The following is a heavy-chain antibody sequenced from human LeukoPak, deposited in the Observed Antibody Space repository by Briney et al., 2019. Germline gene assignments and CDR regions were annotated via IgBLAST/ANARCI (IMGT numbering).Heavy chain of an antibody. CDR2: IKQDGSEK. CDR1: GFTFSSHW. V-gene: IGHV3-7*01. CDR3: ASEGYDFWSGYYLY. J-gene: IGHJ4*02. Sequence: PGGSLRLSCAASGFTFSSHWMSWVRQAPGKGLEWVANIKQDGSEKYYVDSVKGRFTISRDNAKNSLYLQMNSLRAEDTAVYYCASEGYDFWSGYYLYWGQGTLVTASS. D-gene: IGHD3-3*01.